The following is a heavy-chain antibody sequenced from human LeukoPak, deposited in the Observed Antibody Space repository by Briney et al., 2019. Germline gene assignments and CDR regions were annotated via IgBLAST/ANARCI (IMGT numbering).Heavy chain of an antibody. V-gene: IGHV1-2*02. CDR1: GYTFIGYY. J-gene: IGHJ6*02. D-gene: IGHD5-12*01. CDR2: INPNSGGT. Sequence: ASVKVSCKASGYTFIGYYMHWVRQAPGQGLEWMGWINPNSGGTNYAQKFQGRVTMTRDTSISTAYMELSRLRSDDTAVYYCAREDIVATIWYYGMDVWGQGTTVTVSS. CDR3: AREDIVATIWYYGMDV.